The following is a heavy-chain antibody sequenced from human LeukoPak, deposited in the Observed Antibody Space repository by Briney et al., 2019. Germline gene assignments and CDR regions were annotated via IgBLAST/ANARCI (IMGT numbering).Heavy chain of an antibody. V-gene: IGHV1-8*01. CDR1: EYTFTSYD. CDR2: MNPNSGNT. CDR3: ARGRGKIHYYYGMDV. Sequence: GASVKVSCKASEYTFTSYDINWVRQATGQGLEWMGWMNPNSGNTGYAQKFQGRVTMTRNTSISTAYMELSSLRSEDTAVYYCARGRGKIHYYYGMDVWGQGTTVTVSS. J-gene: IGHJ6*02. D-gene: IGHD3-16*01.